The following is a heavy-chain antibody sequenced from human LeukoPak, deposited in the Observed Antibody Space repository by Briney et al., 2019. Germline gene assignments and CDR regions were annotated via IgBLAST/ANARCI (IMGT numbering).Heavy chain of an antibody. J-gene: IGHJ4*02. Sequence: SETLSLTCSVSGVSISRYYWSWIRQPPGRGLEWIGYISYSGSTNYNPSLKSRVTISVDTSKNQFSLRLSSVTAADTAVYHCARLWELTRFDYWGREPWSPSRQ. CDR2: ISYSGST. CDR1: GVSISRYY. D-gene: IGHD1-26*01. V-gene: IGHV4-59*01. CDR3: ARLWELTRFDY.